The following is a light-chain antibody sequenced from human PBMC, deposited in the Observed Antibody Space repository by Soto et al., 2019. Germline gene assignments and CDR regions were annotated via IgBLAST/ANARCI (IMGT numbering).Light chain of an antibody. CDR3: QVWDSRSDHPVV. CDR1: KVGSRS. J-gene: IGLJ2*01. V-gene: IGLV3-21*02. Sequence: SYELTQPPSVSVAPGQAARITCGGNKVGSRSVHWYQQKPGQAPVVVVYDDTDRPSGIPERFSGSNSGNTATLTISRVEAGDEADYYCQVWDSRSDHPVVFGGGTKLTVL. CDR2: DDT.